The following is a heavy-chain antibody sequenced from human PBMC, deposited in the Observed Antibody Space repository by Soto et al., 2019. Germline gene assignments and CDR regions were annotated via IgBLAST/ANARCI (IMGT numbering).Heavy chain of an antibody. V-gene: IGHV3-30*04. D-gene: IGHD3-16*01. CDR2: ISYNGRNK. Sequence: GXSXRLSCAASGFSXSFYASHWVRQAPDKGLEWVAVISYNGRNKHYVDSVKGRFNISRDNSQDTLYLQMDSLRTDDTAVYYCARQAKIGDRSQFYFDSWGQGTLVTVSS. CDR1: GFSXSFYA. CDR3: ARQAKIGDRSQFYFDS. J-gene: IGHJ4*02.